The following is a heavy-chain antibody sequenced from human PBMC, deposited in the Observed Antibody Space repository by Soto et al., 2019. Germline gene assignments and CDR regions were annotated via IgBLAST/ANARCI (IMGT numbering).Heavy chain of an antibody. D-gene: IGHD6-6*01. J-gene: IGHJ6*03. CDR1: GYTFTVYY. CDR3: ARSSSSPWGYYYYMDV. Sequence: ASVKVSCKASGYTFTVYYIHWGRQAPGQGLEWMGWINPNSGGTNYAQKFQGWVTMTRDTSISTAYMELSRLRSDDTAVYYCARSSSSPWGYYYYMDVWGKGTTVTVSS. CDR2: INPNSGGT. V-gene: IGHV1-2*04.